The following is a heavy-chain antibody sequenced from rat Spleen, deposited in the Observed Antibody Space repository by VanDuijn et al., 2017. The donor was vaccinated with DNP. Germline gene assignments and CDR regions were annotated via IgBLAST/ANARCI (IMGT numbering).Heavy chain of an antibody. CDR2: ITSDGSST. D-gene: IGHD1-11*01. CDR1: GFTFSDYD. J-gene: IGHJ2*01. V-gene: IGHV5-7*01. Sequence: EVQLVESGGGLVQPGRSLKLSCAASGFTFSDYDMAWVRQAPKKGLEWVTTITSDGSSTYYRDSVKGRFTISRDNAKNTLSLQMNSLRSEDTATYYCARPRGYFDYWGQGVMVTVSS. CDR3: ARPRGYFDY.